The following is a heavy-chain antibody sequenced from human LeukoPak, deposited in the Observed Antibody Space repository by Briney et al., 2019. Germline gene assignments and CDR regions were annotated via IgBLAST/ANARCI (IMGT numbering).Heavy chain of an antibody. CDR3: ARVGYGSGSYYPRADMNYWFDP. Sequence: ASVKVSCKASGYTFTSYDINWVRQATGQGLEWMGWMNPNSGNTGYAQKFQGRVTMTRNTSISTAYMELSSLRSEDTAVYYCARVGYGSGSYYPRADMNYWFDPWGQGTLVTVSS. D-gene: IGHD3-10*01. J-gene: IGHJ5*02. V-gene: IGHV1-8*01. CDR1: GYTFTSYD. CDR2: MNPNSGNT.